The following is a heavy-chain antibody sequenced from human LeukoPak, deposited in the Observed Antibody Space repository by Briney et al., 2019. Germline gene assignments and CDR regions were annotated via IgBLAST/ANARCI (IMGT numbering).Heavy chain of an antibody. CDR1: GGSISSDTYF. D-gene: IGHD6-19*01. CDR2: ISSTGRT. Sequence: PSETLSLTCTVSGGSISSDTYFWSWIRQPAGKGLEWIGRISSTGRTDYNPSLTSRVTISVDTSKNQLSMKLSSVTAADTAVYYCAKGAGPPWFDPWGQGTLVTVSS. CDR3: AKGAGPPWFDP. V-gene: IGHV4-61*02. J-gene: IGHJ5*02.